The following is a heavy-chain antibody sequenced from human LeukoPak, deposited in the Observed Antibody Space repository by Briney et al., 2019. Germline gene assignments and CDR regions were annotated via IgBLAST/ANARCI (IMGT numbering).Heavy chain of an antibody. V-gene: IGHV1-69*13. CDR2: IIPIFGTA. CDR1: GGTFSSYA. Sequence: ASVKVPCKASGGTFSSYAISWVRQAPGQGLEWMGGIIPIFGTANYAQKFQGRVTITADESTSTAYMELSSLRSEDTAVYYCARPYDSSGYYYFGYWGQGTPVTVSS. D-gene: IGHD3-22*01. CDR3: ARPYDSSGYYYFGY. J-gene: IGHJ4*02.